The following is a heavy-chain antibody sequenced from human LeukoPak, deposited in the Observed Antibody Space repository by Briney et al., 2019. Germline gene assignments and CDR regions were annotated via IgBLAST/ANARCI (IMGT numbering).Heavy chain of an antibody. CDR3: ARLTVDIVVVPAAIDY. Sequence: GASVKVSCKASGYTFTSYGISWVRQAPGQGLEWMRWISAYNGNTNYAQKLQGRVTMTTDTSTSTAYMELRSLRSDDTAVYYCARLTVDIVVVPAAIDYWGQGTLVTVSS. V-gene: IGHV1-18*01. J-gene: IGHJ4*02. CDR1: GYTFTSYG. D-gene: IGHD2-2*03. CDR2: ISAYNGNT.